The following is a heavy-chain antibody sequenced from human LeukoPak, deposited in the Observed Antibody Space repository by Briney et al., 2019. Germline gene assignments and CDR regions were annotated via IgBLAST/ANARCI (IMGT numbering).Heavy chain of an antibody. J-gene: IGHJ4*02. CDR3: TTDLKRSWNVLRFLEWLSPFDY. V-gene: IGHV3-15*01. CDR2: IKSKTDGGTT. D-gene: IGHD3-3*01. CDR1: GFTFSNAW. Sequence: GGSLRLSCAASGFTFSNAWMSWVRQAPGKGLEWVGRIKSKTDGGTTDYAAPVKGRFTISRDDSKNTLYLQMNSVKTEDTAVYYCTTDLKRSWNVLRFLEWLSPFDYWGQGTLVTVSS.